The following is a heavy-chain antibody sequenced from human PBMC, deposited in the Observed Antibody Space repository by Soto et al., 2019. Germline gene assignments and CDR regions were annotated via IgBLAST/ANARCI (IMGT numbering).Heavy chain of an antibody. CDR3: ARGDRSGYDHDY. D-gene: IGHD5-12*01. J-gene: IGHJ4*02. CDR1: GFTFSSYG. V-gene: IGHV3-33*01. CDR2: IWYDGSNK. Sequence: QVQLVESGGGVVQPGRSLRLSCAASGFTFSSYGMHWVRQAPGKGLEWVAVIWYDGSNKYYADSVKGRFTISRDNSKNTLYLQMNSLRAEDTAVYYCARGDRSGYDHDYWGQGTLVTVSS.